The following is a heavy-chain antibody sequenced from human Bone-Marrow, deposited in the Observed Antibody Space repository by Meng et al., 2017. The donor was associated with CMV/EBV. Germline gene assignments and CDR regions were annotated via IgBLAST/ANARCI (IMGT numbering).Heavy chain of an antibody. V-gene: IGHV3-23*01. D-gene: IGHD3-3*01. CDR3: AKTKARNFWSGYLDY. J-gene: IGHJ4*02. CDR1: GFTFSSYW. Sequence: GGSLRLSCAASGFTFSSYWMSWVRQAPGKGLEWVSFISNRGGSTNYADSVKGRFTISRDNSKNTLHLLMDRLRVEDTAVYYCAKTKARNFWSGYLDYWGQGAQVTVSS. CDR2: ISNRGGST.